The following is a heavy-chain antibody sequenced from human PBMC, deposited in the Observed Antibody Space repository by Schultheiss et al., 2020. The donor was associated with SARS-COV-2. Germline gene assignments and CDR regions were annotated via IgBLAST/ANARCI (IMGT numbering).Heavy chain of an antibody. V-gene: IGHV4-30-2*01. CDR3: ARGIVVVPAATDYYYYYMDV. J-gene: IGHJ6*03. CDR1: GGSITGGGYP. D-gene: IGHD2-2*01. CDR2: IFHSGST. Sequence: SQTLSLTCAVSGGSITGGGYPWTWIRQPPGKALEWLGYIFHSGSTYYNPSLKSRVTISVDTSKNQFSLKLSSVTAADTAVYYCARGIVVVPAATDYYYYYMDVWGKGTTVTVSS.